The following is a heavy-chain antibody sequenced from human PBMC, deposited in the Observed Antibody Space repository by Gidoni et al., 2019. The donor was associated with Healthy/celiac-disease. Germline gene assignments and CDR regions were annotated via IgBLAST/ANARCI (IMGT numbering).Heavy chain of an antibody. CDR2: TYYRSKWYN. J-gene: IGHJ1*01. CDR1: VNSFSSNTAA. Sequence: QVQLQQSGPGLVKPSQTLSLTCAIYVNSFSSNTAAWNWIRQSPSSSLEWLGRTYYRSKWYNDYAGSVKSRRTINPDTSKNQFSLQLNSVTPEDTAVYYCAREPRDYGGNSGVPGREYFQHWGQGTLVTVSS. D-gene: IGHD4-17*01. V-gene: IGHV6-1*01. CDR3: AREPRDYGGNSGVPGREYFQH.